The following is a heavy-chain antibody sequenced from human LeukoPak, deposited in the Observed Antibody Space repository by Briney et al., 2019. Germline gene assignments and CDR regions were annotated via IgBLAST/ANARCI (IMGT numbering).Heavy chain of an antibody. CDR2: INPNSGGT. CDR1: GYIFSGYY. Sequence: ASVKVSCKASGYIFSGYYMYWVRQAPGQGLEWMGWINPNSGGTENAQKFQGRVTMTRDTSISTAYMEVIRLTSDDTAVYYCARAHCSSTTCCPDYWGQGTLVTVSS. V-gene: IGHV1-2*02. D-gene: IGHD2-2*01. J-gene: IGHJ4*02. CDR3: ARAHCSSTTCCPDY.